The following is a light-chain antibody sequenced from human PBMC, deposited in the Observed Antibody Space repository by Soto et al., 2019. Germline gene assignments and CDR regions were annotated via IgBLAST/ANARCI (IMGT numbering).Light chain of an antibody. CDR2: GAS. J-gene: IGKJ4*01. V-gene: IGKV3-20*01. Sequence: EIVLTQSPGPLSLSAGERATLSCRASQSVSKNFLAWYQQKPGQAPRLLINGASSRATGIPDRFSGSGSGTDFSLTIDRLEPEDFAVYFCQQYGRSPPTFGGGTKVAIK. CDR3: QQYGRSPPT. CDR1: QSVSKNF.